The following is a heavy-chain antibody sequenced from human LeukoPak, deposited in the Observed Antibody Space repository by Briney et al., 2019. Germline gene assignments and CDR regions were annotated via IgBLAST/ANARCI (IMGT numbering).Heavy chain of an antibody. CDR2: ISYDGSNK. D-gene: IGHD1-26*01. V-gene: IGHV3-30*04. CDR3: ARDWYSGSYPIDY. Sequence: GSLRLSCAASGFTFSSYAMHWVRQAPGKGLEWVAVISYDGSNKYYADSVKGRFTISRDNSKNTLYLQMNSLRAEDTAVYYCARDWYSGSYPIDYWGQGTLVTVSS. J-gene: IGHJ4*02. CDR1: GFTFSSYA.